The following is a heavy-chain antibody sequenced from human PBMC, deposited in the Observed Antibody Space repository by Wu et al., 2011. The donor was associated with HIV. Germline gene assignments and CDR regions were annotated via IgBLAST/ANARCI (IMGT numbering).Heavy chain of an antibody. V-gene: IGHV1-69*14. J-gene: IGHJ6*03. D-gene: IGHD1-1*01. CDR3: ARGGGELYYYYYYMDV. CDR2: IIPIFDTA. CDR1: GDAFSTYG. Sequence: QVQLVQSGAEVKKPGSSVKVSCKASGDAFSTYGISWVRQAPGQGLEWMGGIIPIFDTASYAQKFQGRVTITADKSTSTAYMEVSSLRSEDTAVYYCARGGGELYYYYYYMDVWGKGTTVTSP.